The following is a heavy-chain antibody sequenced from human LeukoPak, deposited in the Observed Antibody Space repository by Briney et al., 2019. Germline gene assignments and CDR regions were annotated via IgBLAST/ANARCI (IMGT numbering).Heavy chain of an antibody. Sequence: SETLSLTCTVSGGSIRSSYYYWGWIRQPPGKGLEWIGSIYDSGSTYYNPSLKSRVAISVDTSKNQFSLKLSSVTAADTAVYYCARIVLMVYARNWFDPWGQGTLVTVSS. J-gene: IGHJ5*02. CDR3: ARIVLMVYARNWFDP. CDR2: IYDSGST. CDR1: GGSIRSSYYY. V-gene: IGHV4-39*01. D-gene: IGHD2-8*01.